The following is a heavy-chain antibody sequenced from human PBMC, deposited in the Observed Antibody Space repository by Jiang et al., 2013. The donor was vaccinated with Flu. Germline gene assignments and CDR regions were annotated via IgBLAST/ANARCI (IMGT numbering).Heavy chain of an antibody. CDR1: GGSFSNYP. CDR2: IIPRFDSP. CDR3: AREPISDTNLPFDY. V-gene: IGHV1-69*01. J-gene: IGHJ4*02. D-gene: IGHD2-8*01. Sequence: KPGSSVKVSCKASGGSFSNYPLSWVRQAPGQGLEWMGEIIPRFDSPNYAQKFQGRVTITADESTSTAYMELSSLRSEDTAVYYCAREPISDTNLPFDYWGQGTLVTVSS.